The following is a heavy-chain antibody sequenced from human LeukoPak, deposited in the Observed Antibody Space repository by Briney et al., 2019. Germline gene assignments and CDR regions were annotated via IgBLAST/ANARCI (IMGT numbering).Heavy chain of an antibody. CDR2: ISGSGGST. Sequence: GGSLRLSCAASGFTFSNYGMTWVRQAPGKGLEWVSTISGSGGSTYYADSVKGRFTISRDNSKNTLYLQMNSLGAEDTAVYYCAKTYVWCYFDYWGQGILVTVSS. V-gene: IGHV3-23*01. J-gene: IGHJ4*02. CDR3: AKTYVWCYFDY. CDR1: GFTFSNYG. D-gene: IGHD2-21*01.